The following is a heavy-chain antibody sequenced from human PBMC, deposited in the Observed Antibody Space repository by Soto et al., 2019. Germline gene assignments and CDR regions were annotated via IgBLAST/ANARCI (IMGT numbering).Heavy chain of an antibody. J-gene: IGHJ4*02. CDR3: ARHQYPAPYYFDY. CDR2: IYYSGST. D-gene: IGHD2-15*01. Sequence: QVQLQESGPGLVKPSETLSLTCTVSGGSISSYYWSWIRQPPGKGLEWIGYIYYSGSTNYNPSLKSRVTISVDTSKNQFSLKLSSVTAADTAVYYCARHQYPAPYYFDYWGQGTLVTVSS. V-gene: IGHV4-59*08. CDR1: GGSISSYY.